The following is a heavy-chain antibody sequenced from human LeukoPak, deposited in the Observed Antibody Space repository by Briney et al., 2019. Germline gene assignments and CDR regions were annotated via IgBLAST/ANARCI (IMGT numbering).Heavy chain of an antibody. CDR3: ARDLLDTAMVHYWYFDL. D-gene: IGHD5-18*01. J-gene: IGHJ2*01. V-gene: IGHV4-31*03. CDR2: IYYNRSI. Sequence: SETLSLTCTVSGASISSGTYYWSWIRQHPGKGLEWIGYIYYNRSIYYNPSLKSRVTISVDTSKNQFSLKLSSVTAADTAVYYCARDLLDTAMVHYWYFDLWGRGTLVTVSS. CDR1: GASISSGTYY.